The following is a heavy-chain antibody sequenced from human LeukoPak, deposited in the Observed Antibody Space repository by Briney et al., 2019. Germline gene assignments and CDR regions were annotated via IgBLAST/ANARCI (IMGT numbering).Heavy chain of an antibody. CDR3: AALDHGHDY. Sequence: PGGSLRLSCAASGFTFSSYWMHWVRQAPGKGLVWVSRINSDGSSTKCADSVKGRFTISRDNAKNTLYLQMNSLRAEDTAVYYCAALDHGHDYWGQGTLVTVSS. J-gene: IGHJ4*02. V-gene: IGHV3-74*03. CDR1: GFTFSSYW. CDR2: INSDGSST.